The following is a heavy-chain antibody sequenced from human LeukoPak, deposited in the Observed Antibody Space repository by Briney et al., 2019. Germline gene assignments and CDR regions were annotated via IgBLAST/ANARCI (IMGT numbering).Heavy chain of an antibody. CDR1: GFTFSNAW. V-gene: IGHV3-21*01. Sequence: GGSLRLSCAASGFTFSNAWMSWVRQAPGKGLEWLSSISSSSSYIYYADSVKGRFTISRDNAKNSLYLQMNSLRAEDTAVYYCARDTSGGDYLFDYWGQGTLVTVSS. CDR3: ARDTSGGDYLFDY. D-gene: IGHD4-17*01. J-gene: IGHJ4*02. CDR2: ISSSSSYI.